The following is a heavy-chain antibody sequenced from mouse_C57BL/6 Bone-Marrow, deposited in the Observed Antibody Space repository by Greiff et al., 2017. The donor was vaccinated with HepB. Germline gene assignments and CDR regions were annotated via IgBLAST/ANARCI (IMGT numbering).Heavy chain of an antibody. CDR1: GFTFSSYG. CDR3: ARRDGYYDYFDY. D-gene: IGHD2-3*01. CDR2: ISSGGSYT. V-gene: IGHV5-6*02. Sequence: DVMLVESGGDLVKPGGSLKLSCAASGFTFSSYGMSWVRQTPDKRLEWVATISSGGSYTYYPDSVKGRFTISRDNAKNTLYLQMSSLKSEDTAMYYCARRDGYYDYFDYWGQGTTLTVSS. J-gene: IGHJ2*01.